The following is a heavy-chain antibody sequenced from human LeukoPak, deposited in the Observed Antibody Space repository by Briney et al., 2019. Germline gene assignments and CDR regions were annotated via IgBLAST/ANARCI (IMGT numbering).Heavy chain of an antibody. J-gene: IGHJ5*02. CDR2: ISGSGGST. Sequence: GRSLRLSCAASGFTVSSNYMSWVRQAPGKGLEWVSAISGSGGSTYYADSVKGRFTISRDNSKNTLYLQMNSLRAEDTAVYYCAKVLGTGSRWFDPWGQGTLVTVSS. V-gene: IGHV3-23*01. CDR3: AKVLGTGSRWFDP. D-gene: IGHD4/OR15-4a*01. CDR1: GFTVSSNY.